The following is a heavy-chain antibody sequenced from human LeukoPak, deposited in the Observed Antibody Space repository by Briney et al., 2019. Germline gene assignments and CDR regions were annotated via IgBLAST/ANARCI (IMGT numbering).Heavy chain of an antibody. CDR1: GGTFSSYA. CDR3: ARDQRGSRLLPVGSWFDP. CDR2: IIPIFGTA. J-gene: IGHJ5*02. V-gene: IGHV1-69*13. Sequence: SVNVSCKASGGTFSSYAISWVRQAPGQGLEWMGGIIPIFGTANYAQKFQGRVTITADESTSTAYMELSSLRSEDTAVYYCARDQRGSRLLPVGSWFDPWGQGTLVTVSS. D-gene: IGHD2-15*01.